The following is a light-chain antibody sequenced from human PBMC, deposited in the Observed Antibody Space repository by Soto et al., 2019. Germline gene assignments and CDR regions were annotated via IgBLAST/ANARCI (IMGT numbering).Light chain of an antibody. CDR3: QQRTNWPLT. V-gene: IGKV3-11*01. Sequence: EIVLTQSPATLSLSPGERATLSCWASQSVSNSLAWYQQRPGQSPRLLIYDVSTRATGIPARFGGSGSGTDFTLTISSLETEDSAVYYCQQRTNWPLTFGGGTKVEI. CDR2: DVS. J-gene: IGKJ4*01. CDR1: QSVSNS.